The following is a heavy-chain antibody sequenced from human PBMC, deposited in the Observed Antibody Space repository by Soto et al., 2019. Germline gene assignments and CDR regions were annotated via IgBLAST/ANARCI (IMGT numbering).Heavy chain of an antibody. CDR3: ASDMRTP. D-gene: IGHD3-9*01. Sequence: QVQLVQSGAEVKKPGASVKVSCKASGYTFTSHDINWMRQTTGQGLEWMGWMNPNSGHTNSAQKFQGRVTMTRDTSINTPYMELTNLRSEDTAIYYCASDMRTPWGRGTLVTVSS. V-gene: IGHV1-8*01. J-gene: IGHJ5*02. CDR1: GYTFTSHD. CDR2: MNPNSGHT.